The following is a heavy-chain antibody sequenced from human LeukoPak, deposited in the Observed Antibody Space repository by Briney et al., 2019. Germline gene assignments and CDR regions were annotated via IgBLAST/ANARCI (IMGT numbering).Heavy chain of an antibody. CDR2: IYYSGST. V-gene: IGHV4-59*01. CDR3: ARERQCFGEALTSYFDY. Sequence: SETLSLTCTVSGGSISSYYWSWIRQPPGEGLEWIGYIYYSGSTNYNPSLKSRVTISVDTSKNQFSLKLSSVTAADTAVYYCARERQCFGEALTSYFDYWGQGTLVTVSS. J-gene: IGHJ4*02. CDR1: GGSISSYY. D-gene: IGHD3-10*01.